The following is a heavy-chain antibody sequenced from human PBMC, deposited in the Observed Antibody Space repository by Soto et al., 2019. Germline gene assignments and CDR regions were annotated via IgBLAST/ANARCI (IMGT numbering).Heavy chain of an antibody. J-gene: IGHJ4*02. V-gene: IGHV1-46*03. D-gene: IGHD6-6*01. Sequence: ASVKLSCKASGYTFTSYYMHWVRQATGQGLEWMGIINPSGGSTSYAQKFQGRVTMTRDTSTSTVYMELSSLRSEDTAVYYCARASPRFSSSSDFGYWGQGTLVTVSS. CDR3: ARASPRFSSSSDFGY. CDR1: GYTFTSYY. CDR2: INPSGGST.